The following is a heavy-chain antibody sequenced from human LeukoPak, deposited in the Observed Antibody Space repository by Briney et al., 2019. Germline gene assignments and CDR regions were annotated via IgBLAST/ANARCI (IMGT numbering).Heavy chain of an antibody. Sequence: SETLSLTCTVSGGPISSYYWSWIRQPPGKGLEWIGYIYYSGSTNYNPSLKSRVTISVDTSKNQFSLKLSSVTAADTAVYYCARLDYYGSGSYYNYYYYYGMDVWGQGTTVTVSS. CDR2: IYYSGST. CDR3: ARLDYYGSGSYYNYYYYYGMDV. V-gene: IGHV4-59*01. CDR1: GGPISSYY. D-gene: IGHD3-10*01. J-gene: IGHJ6*02.